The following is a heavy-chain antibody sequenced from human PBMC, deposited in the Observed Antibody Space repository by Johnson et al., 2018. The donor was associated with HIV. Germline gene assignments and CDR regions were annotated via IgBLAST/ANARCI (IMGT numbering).Heavy chain of an antibody. CDR1: RFTFSSYV. J-gene: IGHJ3*01. CDR2: ISYDGSNK. V-gene: IGHV3-30-3*01. CDR3: AIEEGDYGDSITDDAFDF. D-gene: IGHD4-17*01. Sequence: VQLVESGGGVVQPGRSLRLSCAASRFTFSSYVMHWVRQAPGKGLEWVAVISYDGSNKYYADSVRGRFTVSRDNAKNSLYLQMNSLRADDTAVYYCAIEEGDYGDSITDDAFDFWGQGTVVTVSS.